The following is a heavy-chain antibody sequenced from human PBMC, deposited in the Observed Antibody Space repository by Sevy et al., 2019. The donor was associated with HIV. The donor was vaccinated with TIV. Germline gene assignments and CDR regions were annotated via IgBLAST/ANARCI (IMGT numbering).Heavy chain of an antibody. CDR2: IYYSGST. Sequence: SETLSLTCTVSGGSISTYYWSWIRQPPGKGLEWIGYIYYSGSTNYSPSLKSRVTISVDTSKNQFSLKLSSVTAADTAVYYCASGAYDYGDKRLDYWGQGTLVTVSS. CDR3: ASGAYDYGDKRLDY. J-gene: IGHJ4*02. V-gene: IGHV4-59*01. CDR1: GGSISTYY. D-gene: IGHD4-17*01.